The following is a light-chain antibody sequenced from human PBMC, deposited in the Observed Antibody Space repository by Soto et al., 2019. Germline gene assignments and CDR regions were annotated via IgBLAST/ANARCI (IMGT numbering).Light chain of an antibody. CDR2: GAS. Sequence: EIVLTQPPGTVSLSPGERATLSCRASQSVSSSHFAWYQQKPGQAPRLLIYGASTRATGIPARFSGSGSGTEFTLTISSLQSEDFAVYYCQQYNNWPPVTFGQGTKVDIK. J-gene: IGKJ1*01. V-gene: IGKV3-15*01. CDR1: QSVSSSH. CDR3: QQYNNWPPVT.